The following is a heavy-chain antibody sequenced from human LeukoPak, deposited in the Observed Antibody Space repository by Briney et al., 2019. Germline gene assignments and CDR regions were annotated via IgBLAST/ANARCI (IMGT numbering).Heavy chain of an antibody. Sequence: GGSLRLSCAASGFTFSSYSMNWVRQAPGKGLEWVSYISSSSSTIYYADSVKGRFTISRDNAKNSLYLQMNSLRDEDTAVYYCARDRGSSGYSSYGDSFWFDPWGQGTLVTVSS. CDR2: ISSSSSTI. CDR3: ARDRGSSGYSSYGDSFWFDP. CDR1: GFTFSSYS. J-gene: IGHJ5*02. V-gene: IGHV3-48*02. D-gene: IGHD6-13*01.